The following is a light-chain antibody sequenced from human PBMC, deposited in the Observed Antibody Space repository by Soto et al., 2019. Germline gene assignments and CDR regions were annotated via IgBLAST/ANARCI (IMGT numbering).Light chain of an antibody. J-gene: IGKJ1*01. CDR1: QTISTY. CDR2: DAS. CDR3: QQYNSYWT. Sequence: MSQSPPSLYATVGDKVTITCRASQTISTYLNWYQQKPGKAPRLLIYDASSLLSGVPSRFSGSGSGTDFTLTFSSLQPDDFATYYCQQYNSYWTSGQ. V-gene: IGKV1-5*01.